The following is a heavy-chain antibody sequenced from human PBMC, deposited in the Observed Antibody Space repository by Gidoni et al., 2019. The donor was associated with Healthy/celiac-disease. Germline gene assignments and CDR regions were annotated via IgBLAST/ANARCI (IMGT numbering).Heavy chain of an antibody. Sequence: QVQLVASGGGVVQPGRSLRLSFEASGFTFRRYAMHWVRQAPGKGLGWVAVISYDGSNKYYADSVKGRFTISRDNSKNTLYLQMNSLRAEDTAVYYCARGYDFFNYYYYMDVWGKGTTVTVSS. D-gene: IGHD3-3*01. CDR1: GFTFRRYA. V-gene: IGHV3-30-3*01. J-gene: IGHJ6*03. CDR3: ARGYDFFNYYYYMDV. CDR2: ISYDGSNK.